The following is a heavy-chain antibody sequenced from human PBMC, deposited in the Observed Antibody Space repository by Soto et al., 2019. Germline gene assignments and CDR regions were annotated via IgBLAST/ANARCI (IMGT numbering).Heavy chain of an antibody. CDR3: ARRRVQLERRYWFDP. CDR1: GYTFTSYD. J-gene: IGHJ5*02. CDR2: MNPNSGNT. Sequence: GASVKVSCKASGYTFTSYDINWVRQATGQGLEWMGWMNPNSGNTGYAQKFQGRVTMTRNTSISTAYMELSSLRSEDTAVYYCARRRVQLERRYWFDPWGQGTLVTVSS. V-gene: IGHV1-8*01. D-gene: IGHD1-1*01.